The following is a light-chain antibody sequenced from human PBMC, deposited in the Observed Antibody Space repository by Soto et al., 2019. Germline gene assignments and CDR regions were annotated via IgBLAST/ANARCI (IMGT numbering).Light chain of an antibody. J-gene: IGKJ2*01. V-gene: IGKV1-39*01. CDR3: QQSYSAPRT. CDR1: QSISSY. Sequence: DIQMTQSPSSLPASVGDRISITCRASQSISSYLSWYQQKPGKAPKLLIYGTSNLQSGVPLRFSGSGSETGFTLTISSLQPEDFATYYCQQSYSAPRTFGQGTKVEIK. CDR2: GTS.